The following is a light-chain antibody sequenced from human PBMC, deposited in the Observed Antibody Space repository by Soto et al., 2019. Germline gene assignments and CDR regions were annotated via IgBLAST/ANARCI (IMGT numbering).Light chain of an antibody. CDR3: QQTYISPRT. Sequence: DIPMTQSPSSLSASVGDRVTITCRASQSISSYLNWYQQKPGKAPKLLIYTASSLQSGVTSRFSGSGSGTDFTLTISSLQPEDFATYYCQQTYISPRTFGQGTKLEIK. CDR1: QSISSY. CDR2: TAS. J-gene: IGKJ2*01. V-gene: IGKV1-39*01.